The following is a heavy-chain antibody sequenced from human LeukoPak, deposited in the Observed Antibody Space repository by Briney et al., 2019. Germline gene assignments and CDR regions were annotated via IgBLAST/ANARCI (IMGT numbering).Heavy chain of an antibody. CDR1: GGTFSSYA. J-gene: IGHJ4*02. V-gene: IGHV1-69*01. CDR3: ASRVSRSGSSLDY. CDR2: IIPIFGTA. D-gene: IGHD3-3*01. Sequence: SVKVSCKASGGTFSSYAISWVRQAPGQGLEWMGGIIPIFGTANYAQKFQGRVTITADESTSTAYMELSSLRSEDTAVYYCASRVSRSGSSLDYWAREPWSPSPQ.